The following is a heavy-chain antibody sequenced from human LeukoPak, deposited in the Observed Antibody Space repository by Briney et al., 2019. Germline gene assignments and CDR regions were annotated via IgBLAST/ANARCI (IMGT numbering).Heavy chain of an antibody. CDR1: DFSIINIYY. CDR2: IYHSGSI. D-gene: IGHD6-6*01. Sequence: PSETLSLTCTVSDFSIINIYYCGCIRPPPGKGLEWIGSIYHSGSIYYNPSLRSRGTILVDTSKNYFSLRLFSVTAADTAVYYCARHVWGSISYMDVWGKGTTVTVSS. CDR3: ARHVWGSISYMDV. J-gene: IGHJ6*03. V-gene: IGHV4-38-2*02.